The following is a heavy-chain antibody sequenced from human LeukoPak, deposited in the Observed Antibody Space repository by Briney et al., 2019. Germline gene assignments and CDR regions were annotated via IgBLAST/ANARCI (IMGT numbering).Heavy chain of an antibody. V-gene: IGHV3-23*01. CDR3: ARDYGGSSPFDY. J-gene: IGHJ4*02. CDR2: ISGSGGST. Sequence: GGSLRLSCAASGFTFSSYGMRWVRQAPGKGLEWVSGISGSGGSTYYADSVKGRFTISRDNSKNTLYLQMNSLRAEDTAVYYCARDYGGSSPFDYWGQGTLVTVSS. D-gene: IGHD4-23*01. CDR1: GFTFSSYG.